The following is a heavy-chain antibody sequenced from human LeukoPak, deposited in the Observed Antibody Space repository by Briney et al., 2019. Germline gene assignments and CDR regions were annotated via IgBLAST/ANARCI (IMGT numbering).Heavy chain of an antibody. J-gene: IGHJ4*02. CDR3: ARCPGGRREDY. V-gene: IGHV1-18*01. CDR2: LSPYSGNT. CDR1: GYTFTSYG. D-gene: IGHD1-26*01. Sequence: ASVKVSCKTSGYTFTSYGLTWVRQAPGQGLEWVGWLSPYSGNTNYAQKVQGRVTMTTDTSTSTAYMVLRSLRSDDTAVYYCARCPGGRREDYWGQGTLVTVSS.